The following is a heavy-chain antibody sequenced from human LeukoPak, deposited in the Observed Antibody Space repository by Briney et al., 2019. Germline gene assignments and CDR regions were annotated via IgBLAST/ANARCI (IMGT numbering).Heavy chain of an antibody. Sequence: ASVKVSRKVSGYTLTELSMHWVRQAPGKGLEWMGGFDPEDGETIYAQKFQGRVTMTKDTSTDTAYMELSRLRSEDTAVYYCATNVKAAMGRGGYYFDYWGQGTLVTVSS. D-gene: IGHD3-10*01. CDR3: ATNVKAAMGRGGYYFDY. J-gene: IGHJ4*02. CDR2: FDPEDGET. CDR1: GYTLTELS. V-gene: IGHV1-24*01.